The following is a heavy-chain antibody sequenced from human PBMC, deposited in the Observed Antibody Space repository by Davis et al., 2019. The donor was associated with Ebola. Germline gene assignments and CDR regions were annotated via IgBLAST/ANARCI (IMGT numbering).Heavy chain of an antibody. Sequence: GESLKISCAASGFTFSSYAMHWVRQAPGKGLEWVAVISYDGSNKYYADSVKGRFTISRDNSKNTLYLQMNSLRAEDTAVYYCARESITMIVVVHDAFDIWGQGTMVTVSS. CDR1: GFTFSSYA. V-gene: IGHV3-30-3*01. CDR2: ISYDGSNK. CDR3: ARESITMIVVVHDAFDI. J-gene: IGHJ3*02. D-gene: IGHD3-22*01.